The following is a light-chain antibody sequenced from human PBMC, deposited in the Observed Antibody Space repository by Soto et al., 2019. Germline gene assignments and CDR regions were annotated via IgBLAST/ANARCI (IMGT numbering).Light chain of an antibody. CDR1: QSVSSKY. CDR2: GAS. J-gene: IGKJ3*01. CDR3: QQYRSSLFT. Sequence: DIVLTQSPGTLSLSPGERATLSCRASQSVSSKYLAWYQQKPGQAPRVLIYGASIRATGIPERFSGGGSGTDSTLAITRLEPEDFGVYSCQQYRSSLFTFGPGTKVDIK. V-gene: IGKV3-20*01.